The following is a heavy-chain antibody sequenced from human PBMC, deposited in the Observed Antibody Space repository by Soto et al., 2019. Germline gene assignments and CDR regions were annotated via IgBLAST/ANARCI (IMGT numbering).Heavy chain of an antibody. J-gene: IGHJ3*02. Sequence: QVQLVQSGTEVKKPGASVKVSCKTSGYTFTNHGINWVRQAPGQGLEWMGWINPYNANTNYAQQLQGRVTMTTDTSTTTADMDLRSLTSDDTAVYSCARDRVAGIWGDAFDIWGQGTVVTVSS. CDR2: INPYNANT. CDR1: GYTFTNHG. V-gene: IGHV1-18*04. D-gene: IGHD3-16*01. CDR3: ARDRVAGIWGDAFDI.